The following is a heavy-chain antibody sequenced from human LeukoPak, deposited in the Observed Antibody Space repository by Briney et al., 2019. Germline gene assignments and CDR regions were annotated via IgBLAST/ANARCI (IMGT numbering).Heavy chain of an antibody. Sequence: GESLKISCKGSGYSFTIYWIGWVRQMPGRGREWMGIIYPGDSDTRYSPSFQGHVTISADKSISTAYLQWSSLKASDTAMYYCARPSKVAGSSHDSFDIWGQGTMVTVSS. D-gene: IGHD6-19*01. CDR1: GYSFTIYW. CDR3: ARPSKVAGSSHDSFDI. V-gene: IGHV5-51*01. J-gene: IGHJ3*02. CDR2: IYPGDSDT.